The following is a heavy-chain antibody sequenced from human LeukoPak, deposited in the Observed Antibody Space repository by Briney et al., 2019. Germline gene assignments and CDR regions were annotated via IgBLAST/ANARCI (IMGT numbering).Heavy chain of an antibody. V-gene: IGHV1-18*04. CDR1: GYTXTSYX. D-gene: IGHD2-2*01. CDR2: ISAYNGNT. CDR3: ARSCSSTSCYLNDY. J-gene: IGHJ4*02. Sequence: SGYTXTSYXISWVRQAPGQGLEWMGWISAYNGNTNYAQKLQGRVTMTTDTSTSTAYMELRSLRSDDTAVYYCARSCSSTSCYLNDYWGQGTLVTVSS.